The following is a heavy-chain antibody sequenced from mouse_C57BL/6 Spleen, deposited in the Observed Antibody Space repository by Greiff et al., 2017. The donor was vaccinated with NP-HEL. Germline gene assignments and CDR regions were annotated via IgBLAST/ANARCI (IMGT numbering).Heavy chain of an antibody. CDR2: ISYDGSN. D-gene: IGHD1-1*01. CDR3: AREGNYGSSYGFAY. V-gene: IGHV3-6*01. J-gene: IGHJ3*01. Sequence: EVKLVESGPGLVKPSQSLSLTCSVTGYSITSGYYWNWIRQFPGNKLEWMGYISYDGSNNYNPSLKNRISITRDTSKNQFFLKLNSVTTEDTATYYCAREGNYGSSYGFAYWGQGTLVTVSA. CDR1: GYSITSGYY.